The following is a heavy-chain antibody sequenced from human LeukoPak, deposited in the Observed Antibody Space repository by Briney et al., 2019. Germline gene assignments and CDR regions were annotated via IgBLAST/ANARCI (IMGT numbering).Heavy chain of an antibody. CDR1: GYTFTSYD. Sequence: SVKVSGKASGYTFTSYDINWVRQATGQGLEWMGGIIPIFGTANYAQKFQGRVTITADESMSTAYMELSSLRSEDTAVYYCARVVDYEEYYYYMDVWGKGTTVTVSS. CDR2: IIPIFGTA. D-gene: IGHD4-17*01. J-gene: IGHJ6*03. CDR3: ARVVDYEEYYYYMDV. V-gene: IGHV1-69*13.